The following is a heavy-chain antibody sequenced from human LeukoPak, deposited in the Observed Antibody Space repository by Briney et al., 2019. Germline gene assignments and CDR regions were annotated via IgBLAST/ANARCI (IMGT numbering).Heavy chain of an antibody. Sequence: GGSLRLSCAASGFTFNNYAMNWVRQAPGKGLVWVSSISGGGETTYYADSAKRRFTIPRDNSQNTLYLQMNSLRAEDTAVYYCARDYADYVGYFFFDYWGQGTLVTVSS. CDR2: ISGGGETT. CDR1: GFTFNNYA. D-gene: IGHD4-17*01. J-gene: IGHJ4*02. V-gene: IGHV3-23*01. CDR3: ARDYADYVGYFFFDY.